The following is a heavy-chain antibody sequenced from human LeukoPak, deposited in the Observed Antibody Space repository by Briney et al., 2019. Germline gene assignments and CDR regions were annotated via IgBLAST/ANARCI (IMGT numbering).Heavy chain of an antibody. Sequence: ASVKVSCKASGGTFSSYTISWVRQAPGQGLGWMGRIIPILGIANYAQNFQGRVTITADKSTSTAYMELSSLRSEDTAVYYCARGGTTVVYYYYYMDVWGKGTTVTVSS. D-gene: IGHD4-23*01. CDR3: ARGGTTVVYYYYYMDV. V-gene: IGHV1-69*02. CDR1: GGTFSSYT. J-gene: IGHJ6*03. CDR2: IIPILGIA.